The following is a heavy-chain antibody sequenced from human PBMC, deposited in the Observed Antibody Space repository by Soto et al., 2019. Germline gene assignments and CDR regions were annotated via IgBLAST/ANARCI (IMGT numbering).Heavy chain of an antibody. CDR2: IWYDGSNK. CDR1: GCMVGRYG. V-gene: IGHV3-33*01. D-gene: IGHD3-10*01. J-gene: IGHJ4*02. Sequence: RGPLRLSCRPSGCMVGRYGMHWVRQAPGKGLEGVAVIWYDGSNKDYADSVKGRFTISRDNSKNTLYLQMSSLRVEDTAVYYCARGDEVEMATLWHWGQGT. CDR3: ARGDEVEMATLWH.